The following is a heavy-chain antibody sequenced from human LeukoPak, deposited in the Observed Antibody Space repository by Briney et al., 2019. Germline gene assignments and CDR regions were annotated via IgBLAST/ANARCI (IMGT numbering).Heavy chain of an antibody. CDR3: AKDVDYGDYVVY. D-gene: IGHD4-17*01. CDR2: ISSTGGTT. V-gene: IGHV3-23*01. Sequence: GGSLRLSCVASGLTFSNYGISWVRQAPGKGLEWVSAISSTGGTTYYADSVKGRFTISRDNSKNTLYLQMNSLRAEDTAIYYCAKDVDYGDYVVYWGQGTLVTVSS. J-gene: IGHJ4*02. CDR1: GLTFSNYG.